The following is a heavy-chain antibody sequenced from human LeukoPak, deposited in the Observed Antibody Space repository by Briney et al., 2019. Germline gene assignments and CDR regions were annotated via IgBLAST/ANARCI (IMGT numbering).Heavy chain of an antibody. J-gene: IGHJ4*02. CDR3: AGKYYDFWSGSDY. CDR1: GGSFSGYY. CDR2: INHSGST. V-gene: IGHV4-34*01. Sequence: PSETLSLTCAVYGGSFSGYYWSWIRQPPGKGLEWIGEINHSGSTNYNPSLKSRVTVSMDTSKNQFSLKLSSVTAADTAVYYCAGKYYDFWSGSDYWGQGTLVTVSS. D-gene: IGHD3-3*01.